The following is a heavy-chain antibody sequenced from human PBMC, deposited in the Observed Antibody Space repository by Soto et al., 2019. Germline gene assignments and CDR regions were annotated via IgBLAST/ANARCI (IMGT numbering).Heavy chain of an antibody. J-gene: IGHJ4*02. V-gene: IGHV3-53*01. CDR3: ALRRVAYADF. Sequence: GGSLRLSCAASEFTVTNNEMSWVRQAPGKGLEWVSILYSGGNTYYADSVEGRFTISRDGSKNALYLHMNSLRAEDTAVYYCALRRVAYADFWGQGTRVTVSS. CDR2: LYSGGNT. CDR1: EFTVTNNE. D-gene: IGHD2-2*01.